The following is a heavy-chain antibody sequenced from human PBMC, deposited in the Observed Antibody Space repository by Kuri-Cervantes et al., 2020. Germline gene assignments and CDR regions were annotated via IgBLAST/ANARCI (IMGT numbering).Heavy chain of an antibody. Sequence: SLKISCAASGFTFDDYAMHWVRQAPGKGLEWISSVTWNSGSIGYADSVKGRFTISRDNAKNSLYLQLNSLRDEDTALYYCAKDLSSNWYGYSDLWGRGTLVTVSS. V-gene: IGHV3-9*01. D-gene: IGHD6-13*01. CDR2: VTWNSGSI. CDR3: AKDLSSNWYGYSDL. J-gene: IGHJ2*01. CDR1: GFTFDDYA.